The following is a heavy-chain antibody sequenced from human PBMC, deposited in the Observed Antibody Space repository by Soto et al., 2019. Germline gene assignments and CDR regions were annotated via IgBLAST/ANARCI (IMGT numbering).Heavy chain of an antibody. D-gene: IGHD2-2*01. CDR1: GGTFSSYT. CDR2: IIPILGIA. Sequence: QVQLVQSGAEVKKPGSSVKVSCKASGGTFSSYTISWVRQAPGQGLEWMGRIIPILGIANYAQKFQGRVTITADKSTSTAYMELSSLRSEDTAVYYCARACPPYHYAFDLWGQGTMVTVSS. V-gene: IGHV1-69*02. J-gene: IGHJ3*01. CDR3: ARACPPYHYAFDL.